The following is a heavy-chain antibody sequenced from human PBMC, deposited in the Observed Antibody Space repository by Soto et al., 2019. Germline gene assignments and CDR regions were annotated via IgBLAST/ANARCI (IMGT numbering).Heavy chain of an antibody. CDR3: AKVPHPYGDSYYFDY. V-gene: IGHV3-23*01. Sequence: GGSLRLSCAASGFTFSSYAMSWVRQAPGKGLEWVSAISGSGGSTDYADSGKGRFTIFRDNSKNTLYLQMNSLRAEDTAVYYCAKVPHPYGDSYYFDYWGQGTLVTVSS. CDR1: GFTFSSYA. CDR2: ISGSGGST. D-gene: IGHD4-17*01. J-gene: IGHJ4*02.